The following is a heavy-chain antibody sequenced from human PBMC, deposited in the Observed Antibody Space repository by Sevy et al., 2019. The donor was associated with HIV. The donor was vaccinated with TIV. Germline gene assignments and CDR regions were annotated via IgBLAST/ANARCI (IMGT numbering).Heavy chain of an antibody. CDR1: GFTFSNDN. Sequence: GGSLRLSCAASGFTFSNDNMNWVRQAPGKELEWVSSISSSSRYIYYADSMKGRFTISRDNAKNSLYLQMNSLRAEDTAVDYCARVVAYCSGGSCFPGYYYGMDVWGQGTTVTVSS. V-gene: IGHV3-21*01. J-gene: IGHJ6*02. CDR2: ISSSSRYI. CDR3: ARVVAYCSGGSCFPGYYYGMDV. D-gene: IGHD2-15*01.